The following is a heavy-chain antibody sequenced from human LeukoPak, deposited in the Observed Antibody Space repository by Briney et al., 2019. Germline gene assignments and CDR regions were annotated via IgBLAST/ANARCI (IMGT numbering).Heavy chain of an antibody. CDR3: ARENYYDSGEAFDH. V-gene: IGHV1-46*01. D-gene: IGHD3-10*01. CDR1: GYTFTSYY. CDR2: INPSGGST. Sequence: ASVKVSCKASGYTFTSYYMHWVRQAPGQGLEWMGIINPSGGSTNYAQKFQGRVTITADESTSTAYMELSSLRSEDTAVYYCARENYYDSGEAFDHWGQGTLVTVSS. J-gene: IGHJ4*02.